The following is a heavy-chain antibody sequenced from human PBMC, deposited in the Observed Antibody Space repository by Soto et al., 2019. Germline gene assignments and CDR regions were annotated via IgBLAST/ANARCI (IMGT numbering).Heavy chain of an antibody. D-gene: IGHD4-4*01. Sequence: EVQLLESGGGLVQPGGSLRLSCAASGFTFSSYAMSWVRQAPGKGLEWVSAISGSGGSTYYADSVKGRFTISRDNSKNTLYLQMNSLRAEDTAVYYCAEDSNYLPGLGMDVWGQGTTVTVSS. CDR3: AEDSNYLPGLGMDV. J-gene: IGHJ6*02. CDR1: GFTFSSYA. CDR2: ISGSGGST. V-gene: IGHV3-23*01.